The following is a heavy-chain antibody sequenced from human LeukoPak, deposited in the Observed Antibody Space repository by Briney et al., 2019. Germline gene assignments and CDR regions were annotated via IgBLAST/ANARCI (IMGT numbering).Heavy chain of an antibody. V-gene: IGHV1-2*02. J-gene: IGHJ4*02. CDR3: ARSRVVVAAFDY. CDR2: INPNSGGT. Sequence: ASVKVSCKASGYTFKSHAIHWVRQAPGQGLEWMGWINPNSGGTNYAQKFQGRVTMTRDTSISTAYMELSRLRSDDTAVYYCARSRVVVAAFDYWGQGTLVTVSS. CDR1: GYTFKSHA. D-gene: IGHD2-15*01.